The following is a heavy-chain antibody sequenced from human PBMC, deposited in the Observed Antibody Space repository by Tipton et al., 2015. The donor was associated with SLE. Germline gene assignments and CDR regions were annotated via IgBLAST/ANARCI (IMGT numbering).Heavy chain of an antibody. CDR3: ARSSSWYESYYYYMDV. CDR1: GYSFTSYW. V-gene: IGHV5-10-1*01. Sequence: QLVQSGAEVKKPGESLRISCKGSGYSFTSYWISWVRQMPGKGLEWMGRIDPSDSYTNYSPSFQGHVTISADKSISTAYLQWSSLKASDTAMYYCARSSSWYESYYYYMDVWGKGTTVTVSS. J-gene: IGHJ6*03. CDR2: IDPSDSYT. D-gene: IGHD6-13*01.